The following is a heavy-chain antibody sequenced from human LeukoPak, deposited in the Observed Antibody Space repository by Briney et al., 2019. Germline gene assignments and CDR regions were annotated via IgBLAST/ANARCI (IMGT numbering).Heavy chain of an antibody. CDR2: IYYSGST. J-gene: IGHJ4*02. CDR3: ARDRAAAGRGVDY. V-gene: IGHV4-59*12. D-gene: IGHD6-13*01. CDR1: GGSISSYY. Sequence: PSETLSLTCTVSGGSISSYYRSWIRQPPGKGLEWIGYIYYSGSTYYNPSLKSRVTISVDTSKNQSSLKLSSVTAADTAVYYCARDRAAAGRGVDYWGQGTLVTVSS.